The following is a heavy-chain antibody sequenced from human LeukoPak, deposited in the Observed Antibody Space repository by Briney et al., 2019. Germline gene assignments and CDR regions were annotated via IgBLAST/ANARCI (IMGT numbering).Heavy chain of an antibody. CDR1: GGSFSGYY. D-gene: IGHD3-10*01. Sequence: SETLSLTCAVYGGSFSGYYWSWLRQPPGKGLERIGEINHSGSTNYNPSLKSRVTISVDTSKNQFSLKLSSVTAADTAVYYCAGRAMVRGVIRSYWGQGTLVTVSS. CDR3: AGRAMVRGVIRSY. V-gene: IGHV4-34*01. J-gene: IGHJ4*02. CDR2: INHSGST.